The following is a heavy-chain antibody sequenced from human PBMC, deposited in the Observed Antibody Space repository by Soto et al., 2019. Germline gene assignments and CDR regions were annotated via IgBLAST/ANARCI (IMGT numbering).Heavy chain of an antibody. CDR2: ISYDGSNK. V-gene: IGHV3-30*18. Sequence: QVQLVESGGGVVQPGRSLRLSCAASGFTFSSYGMHWVRQAPGKGLEWVAVISYDGSNKYYADSVKGRFTISRDNSKNTLYLQMNSLRAEDTAVYYCAKDRADTATAHIDYWGQGTMVTVSS. J-gene: IGHJ4*02. CDR3: AKDRADTATAHIDY. D-gene: IGHD5-18*01. CDR1: GFTFSSYG.